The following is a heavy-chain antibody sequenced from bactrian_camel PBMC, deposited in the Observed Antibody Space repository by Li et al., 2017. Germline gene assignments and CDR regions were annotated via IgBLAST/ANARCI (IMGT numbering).Heavy chain of an antibody. CDR1: GITYRNYY. J-gene: IGHJ4*01. V-gene: IGHV3-2*01. CDR2: IWSDGRDT. Sequence: QVQLVESGGDLVQPGRSLRVSCEASGITYRNYYMSWVRQAPGKGLEWVSSIWSDGRDTFYAVAVKGRFIISQDNAKNMVYLQMNSLKSEDTAMYYCAANRYRPVIGCSPDHQGYTYWGQGTQVTVS. D-gene: IGHD5*01. CDR3: AANRYRPVIGCSPDHQGYTY.